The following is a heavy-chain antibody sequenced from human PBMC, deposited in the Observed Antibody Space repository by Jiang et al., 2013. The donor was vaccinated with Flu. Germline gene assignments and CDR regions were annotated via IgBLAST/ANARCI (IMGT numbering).Heavy chain of an antibody. Sequence: VQLLESGGGLVKPGGSLRLSCAASGFTFSGSTMNWVRQAPGKGLEWVSSISSSSSYIYYADSVKGRFTISRHNAKNSLYLQMNSLRAEDTAVYYCTRDFILSGYGDYDPLYYYYGMDVWGQGTTVAVSS. CDR3: TRDFILSGYGDYDPLYYYYGMDV. D-gene: IGHD4-17*01. J-gene: IGHJ6*02. V-gene: IGHV3-21*01. CDR2: ISSSSSYI. CDR1: GFTFSGST.